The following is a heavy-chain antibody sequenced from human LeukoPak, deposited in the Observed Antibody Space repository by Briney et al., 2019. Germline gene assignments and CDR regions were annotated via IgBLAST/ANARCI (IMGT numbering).Heavy chain of an antibody. CDR3: AKLLYSSSWYWFDP. V-gene: IGHV3-23*01. Sequence: PGGSLRLSCAASGFTFSSYAMSWVRQAPGKGLEWVSAISGSGGSTYYADSVKGRFTISRDNSKNTLYLQMNRLRAEDTAVYYCAKLLYSSSWYWFDPWGQGTLVTVSS. D-gene: IGHD6-13*01. CDR2: ISGSGGST. CDR1: GFTFSSYA. J-gene: IGHJ5*02.